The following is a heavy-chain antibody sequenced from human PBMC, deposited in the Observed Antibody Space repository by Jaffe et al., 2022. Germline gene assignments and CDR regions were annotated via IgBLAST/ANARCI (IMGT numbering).Heavy chain of an antibody. CDR2: IYHSGST. Sequence: QVQLQESGPGLVKPSETLSLTCAVSGYSISSGYYWGWIRQPPGKGLEWIGSIYHSGSTYYNPSLKSRVTISVDTSKNQFSLKLSSVTAADTAVYYCARHGTLSSGWMGYYYYYMDVWGKGTTVTVSS. J-gene: IGHJ6*03. D-gene: IGHD6-19*01. CDR3: ARHGTLSSGWMGYYYYYMDV. CDR1: GYSISSGYY. V-gene: IGHV4-38-2*01.